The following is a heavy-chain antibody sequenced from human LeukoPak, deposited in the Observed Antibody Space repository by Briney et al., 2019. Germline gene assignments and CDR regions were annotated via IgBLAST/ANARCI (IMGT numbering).Heavy chain of an antibody. D-gene: IGHD6-19*01. V-gene: IGHV3-23*01. CDR2: ISGSGGST. Sequence: GGSLRLSCAASGFTFSSYAMSWVRQAPGKGLEWVSAISGSGGSTYYADSVKGRFTISRDNSKNTLYLQMNSLRAEDTAVYYCAKGPLAAVADHDAFDIWGQGTMVTVSS. CDR1: GFTFSSYA. J-gene: IGHJ3*02. CDR3: AKGPLAAVADHDAFDI.